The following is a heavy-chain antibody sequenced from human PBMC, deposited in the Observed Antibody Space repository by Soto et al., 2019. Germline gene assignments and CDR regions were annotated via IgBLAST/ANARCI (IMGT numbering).Heavy chain of an antibody. CDR1: GGSINTYY. J-gene: IGHJ4*02. CDR3: ARSGDSSGYYSVFDY. V-gene: IGHV4-59*01. Sequence: SETLSLTCAVSGGSINTYYWSWVRQPPGKGLEWIGNIHHSGSTNYNPSLNSRVTISIDTSKNKLSLWLNSVTAADTAVYYCARSGDSSGYYSVFDYWGQGTLVTVSS. CDR2: IHHSGST. D-gene: IGHD3-22*01.